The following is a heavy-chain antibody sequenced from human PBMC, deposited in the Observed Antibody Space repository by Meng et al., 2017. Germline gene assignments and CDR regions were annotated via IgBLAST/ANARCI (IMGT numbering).Heavy chain of an antibody. CDR1: GCSISSSNW. D-gene: IGHD5-18*01. Sequence: QVHLHGSGHGLVKPAGPLSLTGAGSGCSISSSNWWSWVRQPQGKGLEWIGEIYHSGSTNYNPSLKSRVTISVDKSKNQFSLKLSSVTAADTAVYYCARGSGYSYGFNWYFDLWGRGTLVTVSS. CDR2: IYHSGST. CDR3: ARGSGYSYGFNWYFDL. V-gene: IGHV4-4*02. J-gene: IGHJ2*01.